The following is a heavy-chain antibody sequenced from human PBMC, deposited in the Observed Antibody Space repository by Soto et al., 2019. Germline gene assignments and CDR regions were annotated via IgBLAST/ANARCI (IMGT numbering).Heavy chain of an antibody. CDR2: ISPDGSQK. J-gene: IGHJ5*02. CDR3: TKPRSSSQWPPFDP. V-gene: IGHV3-30*18. CDR1: GFRFSSYG. Sequence: GGSLRLSCAASGFRFSSYGMHWVRQAPGKGLEWVAAISPDGSQKDYADSVRGRFTISRDNTKNTLYLQMNSLRVEDTAVYYCTKPRSSSQWPPFDPWGNGTLVTVYS. D-gene: IGHD6-19*01.